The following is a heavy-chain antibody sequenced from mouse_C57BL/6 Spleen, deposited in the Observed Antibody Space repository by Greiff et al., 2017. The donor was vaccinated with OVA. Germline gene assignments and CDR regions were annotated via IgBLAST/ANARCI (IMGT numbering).Heavy chain of an antibody. CDR3: ARRGEGGFFDY. J-gene: IGHJ2*01. V-gene: IGHV1-26*01. CDR1: GYTFTDYY. Sequence: VQLQQSGPELVKPGASVKISCKASGYTFTDYYMNWVKQSHGKSLEWIGDINPNNGGTSYNQKFKGKATLTVDKSSSTAYMELRSLTSEDSAVYYCARRGEGGFFDYGGQGTTRTVSS. CDR2: INPNNGGT.